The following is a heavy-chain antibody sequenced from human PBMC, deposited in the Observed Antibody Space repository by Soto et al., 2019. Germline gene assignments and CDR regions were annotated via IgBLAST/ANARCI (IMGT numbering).Heavy chain of an antibody. V-gene: IGHV5-10-1*01. J-gene: IGHJ6*02. CDR1: GCSFSRFW. D-gene: IGHD6-13*01. Sequence: GESLKISCEGFGCSFSRFWISWVRQMPGKGLEWVGRIDPSDSYINYSPSFQGHVTISADKSISTAYLQWSSLKASDTAMYYCARHSGIAAAGTVYYYGMDVWGQGTTVTVSS. CDR2: IDPSDSYI. CDR3: ARHSGIAAAGTVYYYGMDV.